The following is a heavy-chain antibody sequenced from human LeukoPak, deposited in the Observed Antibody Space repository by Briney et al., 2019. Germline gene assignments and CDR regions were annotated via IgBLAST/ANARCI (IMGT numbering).Heavy chain of an antibody. Sequence: GASVKVSCKTSGYTFNNFGITWVRQPPGQGLEWMGWISIGDGRTHYGRKFQDRVSMTREMSSNTAFLELSSLRSDDTAFYFCSRSYYSSSWYYFDHWGQGTLVTVSS. J-gene: IGHJ4*02. CDR2: ISIGDGRT. D-gene: IGHD2-15*01. CDR1: GYTFNNFG. V-gene: IGHV1-18*01. CDR3: SRSYYSSSWYYFDH.